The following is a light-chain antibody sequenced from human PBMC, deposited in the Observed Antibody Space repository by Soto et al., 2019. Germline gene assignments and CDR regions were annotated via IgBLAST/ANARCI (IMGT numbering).Light chain of an antibody. CDR2: DVS. CDR1: SSDVGGYNY. V-gene: IGLV2-14*03. CDR3: SSYVSSRSVV. J-gene: IGLJ1*01. Sequence: QSALTQPASVSGSPGQSVTISCTGTSSDVGGYNYVSWYQQHPGKAPKLMIYDVSDRPSGVSNRFSGSKSGNTASLTISGLQAEDEADYYCSSYVSSRSVVVGTGTSSPS.